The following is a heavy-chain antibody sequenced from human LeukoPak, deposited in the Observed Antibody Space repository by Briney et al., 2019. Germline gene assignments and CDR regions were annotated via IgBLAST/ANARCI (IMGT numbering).Heavy chain of an antibody. D-gene: IGHD6-13*01. CDR1: GFTFNSYW. CDR2: IKQDGSEK. J-gene: IGHJ4*02. Sequence: GGSLRLSCAASGFTFNSYWMHWVRQAPGKGLEWVANIKQDGSEKYYVDSVKGRFTISRDNAKNSLYLQMNSLRVEDTAVYYCASAGYSSSWYHYWGQGTLVTVSS. V-gene: IGHV3-7*01. CDR3: ASAGYSSSWYHY.